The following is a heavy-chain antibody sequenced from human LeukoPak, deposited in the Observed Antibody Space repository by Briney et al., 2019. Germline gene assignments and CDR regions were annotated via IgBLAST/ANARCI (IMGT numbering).Heavy chain of an antibody. J-gene: IGHJ4*02. CDR1: GFTFSSYA. D-gene: IGHD6-13*01. Sequence: GGSLRLSCAASGFTFSSYAMHWVRQAPGKGLEWVAVISYDGSNKYYADSVKGRFTISRDSSKNTLFLQMNSLRVEDTAVYYCARDPPGIAASGTYYWGQGTLVTVSS. CDR3: ARDPPGIAASGTYY. CDR2: ISYDGSNK. V-gene: IGHV3-30*14.